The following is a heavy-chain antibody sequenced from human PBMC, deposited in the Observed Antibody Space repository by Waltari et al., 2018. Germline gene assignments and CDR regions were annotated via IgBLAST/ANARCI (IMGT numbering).Heavy chain of an antibody. Sequence: EVQLLESGGGLVQPGGSLRLSCAASGFTFSSYAMSWVRQAPGKGLEWVSAISGSGGSTYYAESVKGRFTISRDNSKNTLYLQMNSLRAEDTAVYYCAKSNDILTGYYKGLDYWGQGTLVTVSS. D-gene: IGHD3-9*01. J-gene: IGHJ4*02. CDR3: AKSNDILTGYYKGLDY. CDR2: ISGSGGST. V-gene: IGHV3-23*01. CDR1: GFTFSSYA.